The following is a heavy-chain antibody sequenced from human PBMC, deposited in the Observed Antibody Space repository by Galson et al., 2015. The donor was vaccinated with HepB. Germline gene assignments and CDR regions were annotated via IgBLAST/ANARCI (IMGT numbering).Heavy chain of an antibody. D-gene: IGHD3-22*01. CDR3: ITASNRGYTFDY. V-gene: IGHV1-24*01. CDR1: GDTLTEFS. J-gene: IGHJ4*02. CDR2: FDPEDGET. Sequence: SVTVSCKVSGDTLTEFSIHWVRQAPGKGLKWMGGFDPEDGETVYAQKFQGRVTMTEDTSTDTAYMELSSLRSEDTAVYYCITASNRGYTFDYWGQRTLVTVSS.